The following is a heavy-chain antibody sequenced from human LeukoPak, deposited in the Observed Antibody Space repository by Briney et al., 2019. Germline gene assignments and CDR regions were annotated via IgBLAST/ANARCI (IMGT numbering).Heavy chain of an antibody. D-gene: IGHD6-19*01. J-gene: IGHJ4*02. Sequence: GGSLRLSCAASGFTFSSYSMNWVRQAPGKGLKWVSSISSSSSYIYYTDSVKGRFTISRDNAKNSLYLQMNSLRAEDTAVYYCARWQWLVTPTFDYWGQGTLVTVSS. CDR3: ARWQWLVTPTFDY. V-gene: IGHV3-21*01. CDR2: ISSSSSYI. CDR1: GFTFSSYS.